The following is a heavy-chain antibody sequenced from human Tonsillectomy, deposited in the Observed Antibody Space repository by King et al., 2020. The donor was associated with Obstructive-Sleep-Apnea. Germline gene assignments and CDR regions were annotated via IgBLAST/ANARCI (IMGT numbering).Heavy chain of an antibody. Sequence: VQLQESGPGLVKPSETLSLTCTVSGGSISSYYWSWIRQPPGKGLEWIGYIYYSGSTNYNPSLKSRVTISVDTSKNQFSLKLSSVTAADTAVYYCARHVDGDYDKARFDYWGQGTLVTVSS. CDR2: IYYSGST. V-gene: IGHV4-59*08. J-gene: IGHJ4*02. D-gene: IGHD4-17*01. CDR3: ARHVDGDYDKARFDY. CDR1: GGSISSYY.